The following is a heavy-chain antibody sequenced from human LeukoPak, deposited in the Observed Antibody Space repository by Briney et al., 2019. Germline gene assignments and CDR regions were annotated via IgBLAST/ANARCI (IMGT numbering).Heavy chain of an antibody. J-gene: IGHJ4*02. V-gene: IGHV3-21*01. D-gene: IGHD6-19*01. Sequence: GGSLRLSCAASGFTFSSYSMNWVRQAPGKGLEWVSSISSSSSYIYYADSVKGRSTISRDNAKNSLYLQMNSLRAEDTAVYYCARKPSSGWYAGSVAGGDYWGQGTLVTVSS. CDR2: ISSSSSYI. CDR3: ARKPSSGWYAGSVAGGDY. CDR1: GFTFSSYS.